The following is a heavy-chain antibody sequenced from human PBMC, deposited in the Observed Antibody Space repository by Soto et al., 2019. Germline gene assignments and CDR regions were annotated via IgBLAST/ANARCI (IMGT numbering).Heavy chain of an antibody. J-gene: IGHJ4*02. D-gene: IGHD2-2*01. Sequence: SETLSLTCAVYGGSFSGYYWSWIRQPPGKGLEWIGEINHSGSTNYNPSPKSRVTISVDTSKNQFSLKLSSVTAADTAVYYCARGYCSSTSCYDFDYWGQGTPVTVSS. CDR1: GGSFSGYY. CDR2: INHSGST. CDR3: ARGYCSSTSCYDFDY. V-gene: IGHV4-34*01.